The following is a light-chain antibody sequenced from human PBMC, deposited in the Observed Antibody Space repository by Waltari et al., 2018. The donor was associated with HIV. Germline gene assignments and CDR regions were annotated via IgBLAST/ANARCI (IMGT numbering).Light chain of an antibody. CDR2: DND. J-gene: IGLJ2*01. CDR1: NPNFEKTF. V-gene: IGLV1-51*01. CDR3: GSWDSRLSGVV. Sequence: QSVLTQPPSVSAAPGQRVTISCPGSNPNFEKTFVSWYQRHPGTAPKLLIYDNDVRPSGISDRYSGAKSGTSATLGSTGLQTGDEATYYCGSWDSRLSGVVFGGGTRLTV.